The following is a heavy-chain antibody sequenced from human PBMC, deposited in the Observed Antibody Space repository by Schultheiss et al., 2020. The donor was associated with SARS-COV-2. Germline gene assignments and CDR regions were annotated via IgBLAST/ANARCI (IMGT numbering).Heavy chain of an antibody. V-gene: IGHV3-23*01. CDR1: GFTFSNYA. D-gene: IGHD4-23*01. Sequence: GGSLRLSCAASGFTFSNYAMAWVRQAPGKGLEWVSGIGGGRGDRYYADSVRGRFAISRDNSRNTVSLQMNSLRADDTAVYYCARNRGAGGLDWFDPWGQGTLVTVSS. J-gene: IGHJ5*02. CDR3: ARNRGAGGLDWFDP. CDR2: IGGGRGDR.